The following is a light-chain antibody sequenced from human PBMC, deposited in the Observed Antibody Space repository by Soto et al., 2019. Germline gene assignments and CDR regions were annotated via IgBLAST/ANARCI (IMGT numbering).Light chain of an antibody. CDR3: QQRTNWWT. CDR2: DAS. V-gene: IGKV3-11*01. J-gene: IGKJ1*01. Sequence: IVLTQSPVTLSLSPGERATLSCRASQSISIYLAWYQQKPGQAPRLLIYDASKRVTGIPARFSGSGSGTDFTLTISSLEPEDFAVYYCQQRTNWWTFGQGTKVEIK. CDR1: QSISIY.